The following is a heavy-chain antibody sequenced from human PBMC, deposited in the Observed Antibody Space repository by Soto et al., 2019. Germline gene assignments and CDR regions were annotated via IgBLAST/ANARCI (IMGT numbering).Heavy chain of an antibody. D-gene: IGHD6-19*01. CDR3: AREKAGTLKYYYYYMDV. Sequence: GXSLRLSCAASGFTFSSYAISWVHQAPGKGLEWVANIKQDGSEKYYVDSVKGRFTISRDNAKNSLYLQMNSLRAEETAVYYCAREKAGTLKYYYYYMDVWGKGTTVTVSS. J-gene: IGHJ6*03. V-gene: IGHV3-7*01. CDR1: GFTFSSYA. CDR2: IKQDGSEK.